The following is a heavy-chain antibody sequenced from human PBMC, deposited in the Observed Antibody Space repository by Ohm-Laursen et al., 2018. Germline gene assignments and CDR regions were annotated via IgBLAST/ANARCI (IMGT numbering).Heavy chain of an antibody. CDR1: GFTFTSSA. D-gene: IGHD3-3*01. Sequence: ASVKVSCKASGFTFTSSAMQWVRQARGQRLEWIGWIVVGSGDTNYAQKFQERVTITRDMSTSTAYMELSSLRSEDTAVYYCARFYDFWSGFTSDWGQGTLVTVSS. CDR2: IVVGSGDT. CDR3: ARFYDFWSGFTSD. J-gene: IGHJ4*02. V-gene: IGHV1-58*02.